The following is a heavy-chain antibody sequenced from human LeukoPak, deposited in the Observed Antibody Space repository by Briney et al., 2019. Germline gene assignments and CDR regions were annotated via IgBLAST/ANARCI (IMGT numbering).Heavy chain of an antibody. CDR1: EFTFSTYW. J-gene: IGHJ3*02. V-gene: IGHV3-7*01. CDR3: ASDPFTISAYDAFNI. Sequence: GGSLRLSCVASEFTFSTYWMSWVRQAPGKGLEWVANINQDGSDKYYVDSVKGRLTISRDNAKKSLYPQMNSLRVEDTAVYYCASDPFTISAYDAFNIWGQGTVVTVSS. CDR2: INQDGSDK. D-gene: IGHD3-3*02.